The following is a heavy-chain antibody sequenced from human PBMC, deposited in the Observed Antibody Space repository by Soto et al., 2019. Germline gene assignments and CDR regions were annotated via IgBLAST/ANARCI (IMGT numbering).Heavy chain of an antibody. D-gene: IGHD3-3*01. CDR1: GFTFSSYA. J-gene: IGHJ4*02. Sequence: ESVGGVVQPGRSLRLSCAASGFTFSSYAMHWVRQAPGKGLEWVAVISYDGSNKYYADSVKGRFTISRDNSKNTLYLQLNSLRAEDTAVYYCARDKRDLRFLEWSYYFDYWGQGTLVTVSS. V-gene: IGHV3-30-3*01. CDR2: ISYDGSNK. CDR3: ARDKRDLRFLEWSYYFDY.